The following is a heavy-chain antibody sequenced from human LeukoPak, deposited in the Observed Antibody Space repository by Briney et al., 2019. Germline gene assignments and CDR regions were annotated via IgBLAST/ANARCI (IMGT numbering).Heavy chain of an antibody. D-gene: IGHD3-22*01. CDR3: ARDLGWGDSSAWLDAFDI. CDR2: ISAYNGNT. CDR1: GYTFTIYG. Sequence: GASVKVSCKASGYTFTIYGISWVRQAPGQGLEWMGWISAYNGNTNYAQKLQGRVTMTTDTSTSTAYMELRSLRSDDTAVYYCARDLGWGDSSAWLDAFDIWGQGTMVTVSS. J-gene: IGHJ3*02. V-gene: IGHV1-18*01.